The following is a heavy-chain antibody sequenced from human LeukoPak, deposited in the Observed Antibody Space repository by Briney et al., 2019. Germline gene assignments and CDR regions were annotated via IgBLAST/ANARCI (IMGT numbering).Heavy chain of an antibody. CDR3: ARLSRDRYYDYYMDV. Sequence: SETLSLTCTVSGGSLSSSSYYWGWIRQPPGRGLEWIGSIYYSGSTYYNPSLKSRVTISVDTSKNQFSLKLSSVTAADTAVYYCARLSRDRYYDYYMDVWGKGTTVTISS. D-gene: IGHD5-24*01. V-gene: IGHV4-39*01. CDR2: IYYSGST. CDR1: GGSLSSSSYY. J-gene: IGHJ6*03.